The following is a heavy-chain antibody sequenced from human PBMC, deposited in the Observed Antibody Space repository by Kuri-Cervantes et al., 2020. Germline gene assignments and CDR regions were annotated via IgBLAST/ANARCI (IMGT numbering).Heavy chain of an antibody. V-gene: IGHV3-48*03. D-gene: IGHD5-12*01. CDR3: ARDLSGWGSGSAQP. J-gene: IGHJ4*02. Sequence: GECRKSAGAASGFTVSSYERNWVRQAPGKGLEWVSYISSSGSTIYYADSVKGRCTISRDNSKNTMFLQMNSLRAEDTAVYYCARDLSGWGSGSAQPWGQGTLVTVSS. CDR2: ISSSGSTI. CDR1: GFTVSSYE.